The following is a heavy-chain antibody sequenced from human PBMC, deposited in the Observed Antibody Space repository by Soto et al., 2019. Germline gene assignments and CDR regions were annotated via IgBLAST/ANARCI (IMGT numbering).Heavy chain of an antibody. CDR3: ARDPGR. CDR1: GGSISSGGYS. J-gene: IGHJ4*02. V-gene: IGHV4-30-2*01. CDR2: IYHSGSN. Sequence: QLQLQESGSGLVKPSQTLSLTCAVSGGSISSGGYSWRWIRQPPGKGLEWIGYIYHSGSNYYNPSLKSRVTISVDRSKNQFSLKLSSVTAADTAVYYCARDPGRWGQGTLVTVSS.